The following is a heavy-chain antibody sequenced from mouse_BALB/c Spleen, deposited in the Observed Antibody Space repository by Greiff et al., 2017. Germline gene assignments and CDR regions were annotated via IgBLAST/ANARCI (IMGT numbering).Heavy chain of an antibody. V-gene: IGHV1-54*01. J-gene: IGHJ4*01. D-gene: IGHD2-1*01. CDR2: INPGSGGT. Sequence: QVQLKQSGAELVRPGTSVKVSCKASGYAFTNYLIEWVKQRPGQGLEWIGVINPGSGGTNYNEKFKGKATLTADKSSSTAYMQLSSLTSDDSAVYFCASFYYGNYPAMDYWGQGTSVTVSS. CDR1: GYAFTNYL. CDR3: ASFYYGNYPAMDY.